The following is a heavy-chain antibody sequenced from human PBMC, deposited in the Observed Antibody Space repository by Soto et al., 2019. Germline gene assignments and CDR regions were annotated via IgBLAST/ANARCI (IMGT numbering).Heavy chain of an antibody. CDR1: GDTFTEYY. V-gene: IGHV1-46*01. D-gene: IGHD2-21*01. CDR2: VNPSGGHT. Sequence: QVQLMQSGAEVKKPGASVKVSCKASGDTFTEYYIHWVRQAPGQGLEWMGTVNPSGGHTTYAQHLLGRVTMTRDTATSTLCMELTRLTSEDTALYCSVRVSHAVVVSAALDYWGQGTLVSVSS. J-gene: IGHJ4*02. CDR3: VRVSHAVVVSAALDY.